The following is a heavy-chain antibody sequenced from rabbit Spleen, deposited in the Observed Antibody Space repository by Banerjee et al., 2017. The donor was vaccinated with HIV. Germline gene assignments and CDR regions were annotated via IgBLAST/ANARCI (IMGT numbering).Heavy chain of an antibody. Sequence: QSLEESGGDLVKPEGSLTLTCTASGFSFSSSYYMCWVRQAPGKGLEWIACIYVGSIGDTYYASWAKGRFTIYKTSSTTVTLQMTSLTAADTATYFCARASVGFNGYNHAYYYGMDLWGPGTLVTVS. CDR2: IYVGSIGDT. D-gene: IGHD6-1*01. J-gene: IGHJ6*01. CDR3: ARASVGFNGYNHAYYYGMDL. V-gene: IGHV1S40*01. CDR1: GFSFSSSYY.